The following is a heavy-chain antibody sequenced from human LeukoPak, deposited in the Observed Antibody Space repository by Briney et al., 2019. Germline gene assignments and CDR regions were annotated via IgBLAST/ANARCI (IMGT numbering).Heavy chain of an antibody. CDR2: INWDGENT. Sequence: GGSLRLSCSGSGLNFRDYGLSWVRQAPGKGLEWVSGINWDGENTAYADSVKGRLTISRENAENALYLQMDSLRAEDTALYYCARDLSATWYSLAYWGRGTLVTVSA. CDR1: GLNFRDYG. V-gene: IGHV3-20*04. D-gene: IGHD2-15*01. CDR3: ARDLSATWYSLAY. J-gene: IGHJ4*02.